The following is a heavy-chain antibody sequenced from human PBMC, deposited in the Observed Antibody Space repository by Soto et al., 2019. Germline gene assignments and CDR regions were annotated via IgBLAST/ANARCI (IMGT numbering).Heavy chain of an antibody. V-gene: IGHV4-31*03. Sequence: QVQLQESGPGLVKPSQTLTLTCTVSDGSISSSAYRWSWIRQYPGKGLEWIGYIYYSGSPYYNPSLKSRVTVSVDTSKNQFSLKLSSVTAADTAVYYCARASSNYFDSWGQGTLVTVSS. D-gene: IGHD4-4*01. CDR2: IYYSGSP. J-gene: IGHJ4*02. CDR1: DGSISSSAYR. CDR3: ARASSNYFDS.